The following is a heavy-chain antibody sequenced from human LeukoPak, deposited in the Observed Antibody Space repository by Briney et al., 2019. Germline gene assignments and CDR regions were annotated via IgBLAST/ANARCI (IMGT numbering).Heavy chain of an antibody. V-gene: IGHV3-33*01. Sequence: GRSLRLSCAASGFTFSSYGMHWVRQAPGKGLEWVAVIWYDGSNKYYADSVKGRFTISRDNSKNTLYLQMNSLRAEDTAVYYCARGSVTGGLRPYFDYWGQGTLVTVSS. CDR1: GFTFSSYG. CDR3: ARGSVTGGLRPYFDY. CDR2: IWYDGSNK. D-gene: IGHD4-23*01. J-gene: IGHJ4*02.